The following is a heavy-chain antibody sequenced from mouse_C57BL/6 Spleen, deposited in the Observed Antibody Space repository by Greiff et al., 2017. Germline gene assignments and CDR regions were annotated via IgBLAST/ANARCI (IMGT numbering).Heavy chain of an antibody. CDR2: IHPNSGST. D-gene: IGHD1-1*01. Sequence: QVQLQQPGAELVKPGASVKLSCKASGYTFTSYWMHWVKQRPGQGLEWIGMIHPNSGSTNYNEKFKSKATLTVDKSSSTAYMQLSSLTSEDSAVYYCARWGTTEVAPFDYWGQGTTLTVSS. J-gene: IGHJ2*01. CDR3: ARWGTTEVAPFDY. V-gene: IGHV1-64*01. CDR1: GYTFTSYW.